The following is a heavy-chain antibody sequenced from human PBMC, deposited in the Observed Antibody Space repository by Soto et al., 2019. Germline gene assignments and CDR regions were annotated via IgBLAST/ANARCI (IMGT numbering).Heavy chain of an antibody. D-gene: IGHD5-12*01. V-gene: IGHV3-30-3*01. CDR1: GFTFSSYA. CDR3: ARGRGGYNPYYYYGMDV. J-gene: IGHJ6*02. Sequence: PGGSLRLSCAASGFTFSSYAMHWVRQAPGKGLEWVAVISYDGSNKYYADSVKGRFTISRDNSKNTLYLQMSSLRAEDTAVYYCARGRGGYNPYYYYGMDVWGQGTTVTVSS. CDR2: ISYDGSNK.